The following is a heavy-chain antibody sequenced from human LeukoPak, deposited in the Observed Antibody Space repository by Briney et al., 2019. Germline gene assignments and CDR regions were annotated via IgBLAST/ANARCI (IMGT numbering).Heavy chain of an antibody. Sequence: SETLSLTCSASGSSISNYYWSWIRQSAGKGLEWIGRMSSSGTTNYNPSLESRVTMSVDTSKNQFSLKLSSVTAADTAVYYCARTGLYSSGWRGNWFDPWGQGTLVTVSS. CDR3: ARTGLYSSGWRGNWFDP. J-gene: IGHJ5*02. D-gene: IGHD6-19*01. CDR2: MSSSGTT. V-gene: IGHV4-4*07. CDR1: GSSISNYY.